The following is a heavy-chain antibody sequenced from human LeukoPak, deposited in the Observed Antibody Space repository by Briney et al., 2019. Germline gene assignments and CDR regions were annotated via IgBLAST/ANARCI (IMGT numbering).Heavy chain of an antibody. J-gene: IGHJ6*02. CDR2: IILVLNIV. CDR3: AREGKDLRDGMDV. V-gene: IGHV1-69*04. Sequence: GSSVKVSCKASGDIFSNYAISCVRQAPGQGLEWIGKIILVLNIVNNAQKFQGRVTITADDSTSTVYLELNSLRSEDTAVYYCAREGKDLRDGMDVWGQGTTVIVSS. CDR1: GDIFSNYA.